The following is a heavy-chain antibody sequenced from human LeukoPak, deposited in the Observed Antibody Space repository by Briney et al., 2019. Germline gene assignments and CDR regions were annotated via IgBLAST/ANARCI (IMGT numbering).Heavy chain of an antibody. Sequence: ASVKVSCKASGYTFIDYCIHWVRQAPGQGLEWLGWINPNNSDTNFAQIFQGRVTLTTDTSVNTTYLELNKLTPDDTAIYYCARGAKNYWGQGTLITVS. J-gene: IGHJ4*02. D-gene: IGHD2/OR15-2a*01. CDR3: ARGAKNY. CDR1: GYTFIDYC. CDR2: INPNNSDT. V-gene: IGHV1-2*02.